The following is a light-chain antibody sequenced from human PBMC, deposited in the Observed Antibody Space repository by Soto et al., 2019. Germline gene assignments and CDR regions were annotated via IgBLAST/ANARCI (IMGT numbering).Light chain of an antibody. Sequence: EIVMTQSPGTLSLSPGERATLSCRASQSVSRYLGWYQQKPGQDPRLLIYDASNRATGIPARFSGSGSGTDFTLTISSLEPEDFAVYYCQQRSKWPLTVGGGTKVETK. V-gene: IGKV3-11*01. CDR2: DAS. J-gene: IGKJ4*01. CDR1: QSVSRY. CDR3: QQRSKWPLT.